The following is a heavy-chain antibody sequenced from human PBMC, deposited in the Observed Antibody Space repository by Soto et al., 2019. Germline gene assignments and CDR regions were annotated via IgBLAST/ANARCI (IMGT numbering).Heavy chain of an antibody. CDR1: GFTVSSNY. V-gene: IGHV3-66*01. Sequence: PGGSLRLSCAASGFTVSSNYMSWVRQAPGKGLEWVSVIYSGGSTYYADSVKGRFTISRDNSKNTLYLQMNSLRAEDTAVYYCARFPPFDYGDYGWGQGTLVTVSS. J-gene: IGHJ4*02. CDR3: ARFPPFDYGDYG. D-gene: IGHD4-17*01. CDR2: IYSGGST.